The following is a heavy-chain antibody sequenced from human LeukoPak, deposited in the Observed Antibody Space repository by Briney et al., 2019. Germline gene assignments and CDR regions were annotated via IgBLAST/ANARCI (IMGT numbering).Heavy chain of an antibody. CDR1: GFTFSTNG. CDR2: ISGSGGST. Sequence: GGSLRLSCAASGFTFSTNGMSWVRQAPGKGLEWVSGISGSGGSTYYADSVKGRFTTSRDNSKNTLYLQMNSLRAEDTAVYYCAKTRRDIVVIPDAPFDYWGQGTLVTVSS. J-gene: IGHJ4*02. V-gene: IGHV3-23*01. CDR3: AKTRRDIVVIPDAPFDY. D-gene: IGHD2-2*01.